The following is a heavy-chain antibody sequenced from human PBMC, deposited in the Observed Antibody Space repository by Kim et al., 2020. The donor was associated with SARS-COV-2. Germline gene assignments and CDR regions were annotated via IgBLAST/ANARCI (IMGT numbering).Heavy chain of an antibody. V-gene: IGHV3-23*01. CDR3: ARYGSGSYSPFDY. J-gene: IGHJ4*02. Sequence: ADSEMDRLTISRDTSKNTLYLQMNSLRAEDTAAYYCARYGSGSYSPFDYWGQGTLVTVSS. D-gene: IGHD3-10*01.